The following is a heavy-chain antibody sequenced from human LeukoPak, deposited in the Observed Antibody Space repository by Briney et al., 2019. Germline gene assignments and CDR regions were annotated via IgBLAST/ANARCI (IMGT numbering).Heavy chain of an antibody. CDR3: AREGYFDWLQHAFDI. D-gene: IGHD3-9*01. V-gene: IGHV4-59*01. CDR2: MYYSGST. J-gene: IGHJ3*02. CDR1: GGSISSYY. Sequence: PETLSLTCTVSGGSISSYYCTSIRQPPGHELKSFGYMYYSGSTNYNPWLKSRVTISVETSKNQFSLKLSSVTAADAAVYYCAREGYFDWLQHAFDIWGQGTMVTVSS.